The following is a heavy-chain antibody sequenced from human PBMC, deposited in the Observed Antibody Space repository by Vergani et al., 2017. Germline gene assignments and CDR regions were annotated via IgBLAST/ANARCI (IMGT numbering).Heavy chain of an antibody. V-gene: IGHV4-39*01. CDR3: ASAYGDFGPWFYP. D-gene: IGHD2-21*02. CDR2: IYYSGST. CDR1: GGSISSSSYY. Sequence: QLQLQESGPGLVKPSETLSLTCTVSGGSISSSSYYWGWIRQPPGKGLEWIGSIYYSGSTYYNPSLKSRVTISVDTSKNQFSLKLSSVTAADTAVYYCASAYGDFGPWFYPWGQGTLVTVSS. J-gene: IGHJ5*02.